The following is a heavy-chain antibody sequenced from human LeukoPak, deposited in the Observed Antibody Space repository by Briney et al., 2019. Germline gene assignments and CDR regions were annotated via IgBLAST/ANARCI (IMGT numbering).Heavy chain of an antibody. J-gene: IGHJ6*03. V-gene: IGHV3-43D*03. D-gene: IGHD3-10*01. CDR3: ANIDGFGVRGVYFASDYYMDV. CDR1: GFTFDDYA. CDR2: ISWDGGST. Sequence: SGGSLRLSCAASGFTFDDYAMHWVRQAPGKGLEWVSLISWDGGSTYYADSVKGRFTISRDNSKNSLYLQMNSLRAEDTALYYCANIDGFGVRGVYFASDYYMDVWGKGTTVTVSS.